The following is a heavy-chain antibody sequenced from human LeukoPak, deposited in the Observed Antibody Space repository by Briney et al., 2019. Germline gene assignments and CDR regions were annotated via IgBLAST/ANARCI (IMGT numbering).Heavy chain of an antibody. Sequence: GGSLRLSCAASGFTFSNYAMHWVRQAPGKGLEWVAVISYDGSNKYCADSVKGRFTISRDNSKNTLYLQMNSLRAEDTAVYYCAREPQYWGQGTLVTVSS. CDR1: GFTFSNYA. J-gene: IGHJ1*01. CDR2: ISYDGSNK. CDR3: AREPQY. V-gene: IGHV3-30*04.